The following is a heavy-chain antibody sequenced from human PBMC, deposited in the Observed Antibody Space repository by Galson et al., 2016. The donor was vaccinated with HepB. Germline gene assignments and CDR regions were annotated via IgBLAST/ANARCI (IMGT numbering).Heavy chain of an antibody. V-gene: IGHV3-15*07. J-gene: IGHJ6*02. CDR2: IRSRADGGTT. Sequence: SLRLSCAASGFTFTNTWMNWVRQAPGKGLEWVGRIRSRADGGTTDYAAPVQGRFTVSRDDSKKTLYLQMNSLTTGDTAVYFCTTAHGGDYFYAMDVWGQGTTVTVSS. D-gene: IGHD3-16*01. CDR1: GFTFTNTW. CDR3: TTAHGGDYFYAMDV.